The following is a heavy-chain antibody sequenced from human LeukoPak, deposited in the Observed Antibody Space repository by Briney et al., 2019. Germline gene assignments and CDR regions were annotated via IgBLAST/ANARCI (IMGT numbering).Heavy chain of an antibody. CDR3: ARVSGYRPDWFDP. V-gene: IGHV1-18*01. J-gene: IGHJ5*02. CDR2: ISAYNGNT. Sequence: ASVTVSCTASGYTFTSYGISWVRQAPGQGLEWMGWISAYNGNTNYAQKLQGRVTMTTDTSPSTAYMALRSLRSDDTAVYYCARVSGYRPDWFDPWGEGTLVTVSS. CDR1: GYTFTSYG. D-gene: IGHD3-3*01.